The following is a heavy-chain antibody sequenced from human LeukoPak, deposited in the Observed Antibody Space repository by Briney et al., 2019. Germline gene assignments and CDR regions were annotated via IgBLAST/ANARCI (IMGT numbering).Heavy chain of an antibody. Sequence: ASVKVSCKASGYTFTSYGISCVRQAPGQGLEWMGWISAYNGNTNYAQKLQGRVTMTTDTSTSTAYMELRSLRSDDTAVYYCAREGGYCSGGSCGMDVWGQGTTVTVSS. CDR1: GYTFTSYG. V-gene: IGHV1-18*01. J-gene: IGHJ6*02. D-gene: IGHD2-15*01. CDR3: AREGGYCSGGSCGMDV. CDR2: ISAYNGNT.